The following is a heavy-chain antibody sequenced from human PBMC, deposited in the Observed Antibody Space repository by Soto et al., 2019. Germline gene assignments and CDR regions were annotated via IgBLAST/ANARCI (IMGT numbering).Heavy chain of an antibody. J-gene: IGHJ4*02. CDR3: ARQRELLPYFDY. Sequence: QLQLQESGPGLVKPSETLSLTCTVSGGSISSSSYYWGWIRQPPGKGLEWIGSVYYSGSTYYNPSLKSRVTISVDTSKNQSSLQLSSVTAADTAVYYCARQRELLPYFDYWGQGTLVTVSS. CDR2: VYYSGST. CDR1: GGSISSSSYY. V-gene: IGHV4-39*01. D-gene: IGHD1-26*01.